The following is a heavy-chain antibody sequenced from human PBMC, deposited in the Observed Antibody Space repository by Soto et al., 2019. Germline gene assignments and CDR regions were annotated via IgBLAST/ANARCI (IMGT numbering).Heavy chain of an antibody. V-gene: IGHV3-30*18. CDR1: GFTFSSYG. Sequence: QVQLVESGGGVVQPGRSLRLSCAASGFTFSSYGMHWVRQAPGKGLEWVAVISYDGSNKYYADSVKGRFTIYRDNSKKTLYLQMNSLRAEDTAVYYCAKDQGADSSGCFDYLGQGTLVTVS. J-gene: IGHJ4*02. CDR3: AKDQGADSSGCFDY. CDR2: ISYDGSNK. D-gene: IGHD6-19*01.